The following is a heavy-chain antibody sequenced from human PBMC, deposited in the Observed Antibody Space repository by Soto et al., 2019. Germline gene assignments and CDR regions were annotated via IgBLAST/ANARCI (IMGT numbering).Heavy chain of an antibody. D-gene: IGHD3-22*01. Sequence: EVQLVESGGGLVQPGGSLRLSCAASGFTFSSYWMHWVRQAPGKWVVWVSRINSDGSSTSYADSVKGRFTISRDNAKNTLYLQMNSLRAEDTAVYYCARDRVTMIVVNGMDVWGQGTTVTVSS. CDR3: ARDRVTMIVVNGMDV. V-gene: IGHV3-74*01. J-gene: IGHJ6*02. CDR1: GFTFSSYW. CDR2: INSDGSST.